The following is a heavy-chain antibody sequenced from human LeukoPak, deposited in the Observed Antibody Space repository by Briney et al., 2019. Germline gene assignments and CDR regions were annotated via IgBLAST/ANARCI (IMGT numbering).Heavy chain of an antibody. Sequence: SETLSLTCNVSGGSIRSAIYYWSWIRQPAGKGLEWIGRIYTSGSTNYNPSLKGRVTISVDTSKNQFSLKLSSVTAADTAVYYCARVVLRYFDWLSIDYWGQGTLVTVSS. CDR3: ARVVLRYFDWLSIDY. D-gene: IGHD3-9*01. V-gene: IGHV4-61*02. CDR2: IYTSGST. CDR1: GGSIRSAIYY. J-gene: IGHJ4*02.